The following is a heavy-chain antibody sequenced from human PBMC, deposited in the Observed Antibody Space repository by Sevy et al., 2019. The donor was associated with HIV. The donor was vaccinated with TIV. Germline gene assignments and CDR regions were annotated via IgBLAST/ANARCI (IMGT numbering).Heavy chain of an antibody. D-gene: IGHD2-15*01. Sequence: GGSLRLSCAASGFTFSSYNMNWVRQAPGKGLECISFISSGGHTIYYADSVKGRFTISRDSAKNSVYLQMNSLRVEDTAVYYCARDGGYSDHGMDVWGQGTTVTVSS. J-gene: IGHJ6*02. CDR1: GFTFSSYN. CDR2: ISSGGHTI. CDR3: ARDGGYSDHGMDV. V-gene: IGHV3-48*01.